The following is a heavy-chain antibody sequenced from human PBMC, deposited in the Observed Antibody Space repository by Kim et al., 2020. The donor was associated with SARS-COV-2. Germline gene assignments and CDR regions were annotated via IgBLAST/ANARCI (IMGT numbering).Heavy chain of an antibody. Sequence: GGSLRLSCAASGFSLSSYAMHWVRQAPGKGLEWISAISADGESNYYADSVKGRFTISRDNSKNTLSLQMNVLRADDTAMYYCAKGHYHTSLFDYLGQG. CDR1: GFSLSSYA. CDR2: ISADGESN. J-gene: IGHJ4*01. CDR3: AKGHYHTSLFDY. D-gene: IGHD1-26*01. V-gene: IGHV3-23*01.